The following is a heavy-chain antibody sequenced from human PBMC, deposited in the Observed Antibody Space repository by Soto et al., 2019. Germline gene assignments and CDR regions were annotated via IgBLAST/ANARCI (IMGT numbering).Heavy chain of an antibody. CDR2: IYYSGST. CDR3: ACSGYYYLLFFDY. Sequence: PSETLSLTCTVSGGSISSSSYYWGWIRQPPGKGLEWIGSIYYSGSTYYNPPLKSRVTISVDTSKNQFSLKLSSVTAADTAVYYCACSGYYYLLFFDYWGQGTLVTVSS. V-gene: IGHV4-39*01. J-gene: IGHJ4*02. CDR1: GGSISSSSYY. D-gene: IGHD3-22*01.